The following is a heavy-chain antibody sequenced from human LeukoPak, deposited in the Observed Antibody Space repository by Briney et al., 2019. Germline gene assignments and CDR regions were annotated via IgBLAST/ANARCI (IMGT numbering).Heavy chain of an antibody. CDR1: GFTFSSYG. D-gene: IGHD4-17*01. J-gene: IGHJ6*02. Sequence: GGSRRLSCAASGFTFSSYGMHWVRQAPGKGLEWVGVISYEGSNKYYADSVKGRFTISRDNSKNTLYLQMTSLRAEDTAVYYCAKARKAYGDYGYYYYGMDVWGQGTTVTVSS. V-gene: IGHV3-30*18. CDR3: AKARKAYGDYGYYYYGMDV. CDR2: ISYEGSNK.